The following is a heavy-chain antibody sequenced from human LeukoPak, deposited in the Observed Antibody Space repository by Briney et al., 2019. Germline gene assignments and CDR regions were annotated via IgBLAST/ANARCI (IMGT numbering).Heavy chain of an antibody. J-gene: IGHJ4*02. CDR1: GVSFSGYY. V-gene: IGHV4-34*01. CDR3: AREYGTGTHIDY. CDR2: INHSGST. Sequence: SETLSLTCAVYGVSFSGYYWSWIRQPPGKGLEWIGEINHSGSTNYNPSLKSRVTISVDTSKNQFSLKLSSVTAADTAVYYCAREYGTGTHIDYWGQGTLVTVSS. D-gene: IGHD3-10*01.